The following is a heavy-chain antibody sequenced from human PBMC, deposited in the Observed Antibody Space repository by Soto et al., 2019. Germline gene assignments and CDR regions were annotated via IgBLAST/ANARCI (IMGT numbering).Heavy chain of an antibody. CDR3: ARLKFSPDVYYDFWSGYPYYYMDV. V-gene: IGHV4-39*01. Sequence: SETLSLTCTVSGGSISSSSYYWGWIRQPPGKGLEWIGSIYYSGSTYYNPSLKSRVTISVDTSKNQFSLKLSSVTAADTAVYYCARLKFSPDVYYDFWSGYPYYYMDVWGKGTTVTVSS. D-gene: IGHD3-3*01. CDR2: IYYSGST. J-gene: IGHJ6*03. CDR1: GGSISSSSYY.